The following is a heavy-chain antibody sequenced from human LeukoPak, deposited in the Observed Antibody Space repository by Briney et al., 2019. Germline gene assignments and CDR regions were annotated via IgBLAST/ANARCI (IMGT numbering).Heavy chain of an antibody. Sequence: ASVKVSCKASGYTFTSYYMHWVRQAPGQGLEWMGWINPNNGGTNYAQKFQGRVTMTRDTSISTAYVELSRLRSDDTAVYYCARGILITIFGVVPNYYMDVWGKGTTVTVSS. J-gene: IGHJ6*03. CDR3: ARGILITIFGVVPNYYMDV. V-gene: IGHV1-2*02. D-gene: IGHD3-3*01. CDR1: GYTFTSYY. CDR2: INPNNGGT.